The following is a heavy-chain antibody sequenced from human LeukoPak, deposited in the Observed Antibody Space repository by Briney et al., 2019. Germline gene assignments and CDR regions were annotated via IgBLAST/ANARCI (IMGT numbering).Heavy chain of an antibody. J-gene: IGHJ4*02. CDR3: ARHRIAVAGTPYFDY. V-gene: IGHV4-39*01. Sequence: SETLSLTCTVSGGSISSSSYYWGWIRQPPGKGLEWIGSIYTSGSTKYNPSLKSRVTISLDTSKNQFSLKLSSVTAADTAVYYCARHRIAVAGTPYFDYWGQGTLVTVSS. CDR1: GGSISSSSYY. D-gene: IGHD6-19*01. CDR2: IYTSGST.